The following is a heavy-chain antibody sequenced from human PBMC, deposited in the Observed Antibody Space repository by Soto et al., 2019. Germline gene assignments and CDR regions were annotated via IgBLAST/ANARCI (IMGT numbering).Heavy chain of an antibody. CDR1: GFSLSARGIG. CDR2: IYWDDEK. J-gene: IGHJ3*01. V-gene: IGHV2-5*02. Sequence: QITLKESGPAVVKPTETLTLTCNFSGFSLSARGIGVGWIRQPPGKGLEWLAVIYWDDEKRYRPSLQSRVTITKDTSKNQVVLKMTNMDPVDTATYYCARSYNDYYPGALDVWGQGTMVSVSS. CDR3: ARSYNDYYPGALDV. D-gene: IGHD3-3*01.